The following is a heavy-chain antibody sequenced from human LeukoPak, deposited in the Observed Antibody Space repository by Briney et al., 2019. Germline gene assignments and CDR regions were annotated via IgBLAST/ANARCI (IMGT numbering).Heavy chain of an antibody. V-gene: IGHV3-23*01. D-gene: IGHD1-26*01. CDR1: GFTFSSYA. Sequence: GGSLRLSCAASGFTFSSYAMSWVRQAPGKGLEWVPAISGSGGSTYYADSVKGRFTISRDSSKNTLYLQMNSLRAEDTAVYYCAKGSNCYYYYGMDVWGQGTTVTVSS. CDR2: ISGSGGST. J-gene: IGHJ6*02. CDR3: AKGSNCYYYYGMDV.